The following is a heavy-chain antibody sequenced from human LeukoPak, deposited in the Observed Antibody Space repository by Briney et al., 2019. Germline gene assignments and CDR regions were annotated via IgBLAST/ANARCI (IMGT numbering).Heavy chain of an antibody. CDR3: ARVIVATILQSPCFDY. CDR1: GYTFTGYY. V-gene: IGHV1-2*02. J-gene: IGHJ4*02. CDR2: INPNSGGT. Sequence: GASVKVSCKASGYTFTGYYMHWVRQAPGQGLEWMGWINPNSGGTNYAQKFQGRVTMTRDTSISTAYMELSRLRSDGTAVYYCARVIVATILQSPCFDYWGQGTLVTVSS. D-gene: IGHD5-12*01.